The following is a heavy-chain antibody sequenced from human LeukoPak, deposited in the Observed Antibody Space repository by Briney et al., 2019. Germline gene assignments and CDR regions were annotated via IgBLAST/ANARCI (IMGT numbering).Heavy chain of an antibody. CDR1: GYTFTSFG. Sequence: ASVMLSCKASGYTFTSFGVSWVRQAPGQGLEWMGWVSAYNGHANNTQKFQGRLSMTTDTATSTAYMELRSLRSDDTAVYYCVRDLGEFRVYGVFFDYWGQGTLVTVSS. J-gene: IGHJ4*02. V-gene: IGHV1-18*01. D-gene: IGHD5/OR15-5a*01. CDR3: VRDLGEFRVYGVFFDY. CDR2: VSAYNGHA.